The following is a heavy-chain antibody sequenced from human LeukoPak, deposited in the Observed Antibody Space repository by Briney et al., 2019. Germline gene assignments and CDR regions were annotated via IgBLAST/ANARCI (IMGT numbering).Heavy chain of an antibody. J-gene: IGHJ6*03. Sequence: GESLKISCKGSGYSFTSYWIGWVRQMPGKGLEWMGIIYPGDSDTRYSPSFQGQVTISADKSISTAYLQWSSLKASDTAVYYCARHWDYYDSSGYYRKRHYYYYMDVWGKGTTVTVSS. D-gene: IGHD3-22*01. CDR1: GYSFTSYW. V-gene: IGHV5-51*01. CDR2: IYPGDSDT. CDR3: ARHWDYYDSSGYYRKRHYYYYMDV.